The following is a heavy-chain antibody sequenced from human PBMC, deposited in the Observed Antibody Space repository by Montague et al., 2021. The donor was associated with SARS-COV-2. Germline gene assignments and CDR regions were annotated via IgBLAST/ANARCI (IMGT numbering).Heavy chain of an antibody. V-gene: IGHV4-4*09. D-gene: IGHD3-10*01. CDR1: GGSLRYSY. J-gene: IGHJ6*02. Sequence: SETLSLTCSVSGGSLRYSYWTWIRQAPERGLEWIGYIYHSGTTKYNPALQSRLTISVDTAKNQFFLSLTSVTAADTAVYYCARVSSTALRGVIKTPGYYALDVWGPGTTVRVSS. CDR2: IYHSGTT. CDR3: ARVSSTALRGVIKTPGYYALDV.